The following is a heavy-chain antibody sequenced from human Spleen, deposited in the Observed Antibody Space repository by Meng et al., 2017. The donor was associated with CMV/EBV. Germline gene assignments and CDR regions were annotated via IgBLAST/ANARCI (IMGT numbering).Heavy chain of an antibody. J-gene: IGHJ4*02. CDR1: GGSFSGYY. V-gene: IGHV4-34*01. Sequence: VQLQQWGAGLLKPSETLSLTCAVYGGSFSGYYWGWIRQPPGKGLEWIGEINHSGSTNYNPSLKSRVTISVDTSKNQFSLKLSSVTAADTAVYYCASLRSGGWRDYWGQGTLVTVSS. CDR3: ASLRSGGWRDY. D-gene: IGHD1-26*01. CDR2: INHSGST.